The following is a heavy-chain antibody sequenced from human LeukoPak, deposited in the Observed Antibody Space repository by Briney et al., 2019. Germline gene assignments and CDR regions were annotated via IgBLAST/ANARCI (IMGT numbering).Heavy chain of an antibody. Sequence: ASVKVSCKASRGTFSSYAISWVRQAPGQGLEWMGRIIPILGIANYAQKFQGRVTITADKSTSTAYMELSSLRSEDTAVYYCAGRLGDSIDYWGQGTLVTVSS. J-gene: IGHJ4*02. V-gene: IGHV1-69*04. CDR3: AGRLGDSIDY. CDR2: IIPILGIA. CDR1: RGTFSSYA. D-gene: IGHD2-21*02.